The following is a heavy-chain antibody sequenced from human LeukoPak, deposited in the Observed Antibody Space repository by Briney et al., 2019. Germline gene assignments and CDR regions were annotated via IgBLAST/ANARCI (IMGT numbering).Heavy chain of an antibody. V-gene: IGHV1-2*02. CDR1: GYTFTGYY. CDR2: INPNSGGT. Sequence: ASVTVSCKASGYTFTGYYMHWVRQAPGQGLEWMGWINPNSGGTNYAQKFQGRVTMTRDTFISTAYMELSRLRSDDTAVYYCARDPYGTWYFDLWGRGTLVTVSS. D-gene: IGHD3-10*01. J-gene: IGHJ2*01. CDR3: ARDPYGTWYFDL.